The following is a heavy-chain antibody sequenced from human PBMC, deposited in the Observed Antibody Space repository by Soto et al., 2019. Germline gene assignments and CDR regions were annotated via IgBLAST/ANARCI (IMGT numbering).Heavy chain of an antibody. J-gene: IGHJ6*02. Sequence: GGSLRLSCAASGSTFRSYGMYWARQAPGKGLEWVALISNDGGTKYYGDSVKGRFTVARDNSQNTVYLQIDGLRTEDTAVYFCAKAGYSNNYYYGLDVWGQGTTVTVSS. CDR2: ISNDGGTK. CDR1: GSTFRSYG. D-gene: IGHD4-4*01. V-gene: IGHV3-30*18. CDR3: AKAGYSNNYYYGLDV.